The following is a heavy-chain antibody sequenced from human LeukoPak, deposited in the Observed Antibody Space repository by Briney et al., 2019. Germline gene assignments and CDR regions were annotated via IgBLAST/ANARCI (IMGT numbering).Heavy chain of an antibody. J-gene: IGHJ4*02. Sequence: KPSETLSLTCSVSGGSISSTGHYWGWIRQPPGKGLEWIGNIYYSGSTFYNPSLKSRVTISVDTSMSQFSLELSSVTAADTAIYYCARVYITKWSLGYWGRGTLVTVSS. D-gene: IGHD2-15*01. CDR1: GGSISSTGHY. V-gene: IGHV4-39*01. CDR2: IYYSGST. CDR3: ARVYITKWSLGY.